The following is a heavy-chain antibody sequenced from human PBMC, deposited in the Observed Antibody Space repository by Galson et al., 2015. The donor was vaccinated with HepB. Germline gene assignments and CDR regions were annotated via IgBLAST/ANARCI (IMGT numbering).Heavy chain of an antibody. D-gene: IGHD3-22*01. CDR2: IYSGTST. CDR1: GFTFDNYG. V-gene: IGHV3-53*04. CDR3: ARGPRYYYDSSGPGYFDY. Sequence: SLRLSCAGSGFTFDNYGMRWIRQPPGKGLEWVSIIYSGTSTYYADSVRGRFTISRHNFKNTLYLQMNSLRAEDTAVYYCARGPRYYYDSSGPGYFDYWGQGTLVTVSS. J-gene: IGHJ4*02.